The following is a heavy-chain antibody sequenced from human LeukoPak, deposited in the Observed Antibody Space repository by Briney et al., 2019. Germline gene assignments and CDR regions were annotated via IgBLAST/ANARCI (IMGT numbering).Heavy chain of an antibody. Sequence: SVKLSFKSSGATFTSYAISWLRQAPGQGLEWMGGIVLIFGTANYAQKFQGRVTITADKSTSTAYMELSSLRSEDTAVYYCASVYVMGYCSGGSCYSGLDYWGQGTLVTVSS. CDR1: GATFTSYA. CDR3: ASVYVMGYCSGGSCYSGLDY. CDR2: IVLIFGTA. V-gene: IGHV1-69*06. J-gene: IGHJ4*02. D-gene: IGHD2-15*01.